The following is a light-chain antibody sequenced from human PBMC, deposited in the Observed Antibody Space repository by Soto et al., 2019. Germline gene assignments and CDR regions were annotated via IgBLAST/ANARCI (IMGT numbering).Light chain of an antibody. J-gene: IGKJ5*01. V-gene: IGKV3-15*01. CDR2: GAS. CDR3: QQYHNWPIT. CDR1: QSISTF. Sequence: ELVMTQSPATLSVAPGERATLSCRASQSISTFLAWYQQKPGQAPRLLIYGASTRATGIPARFSGSGSGTEFTLTISSLQSEDFAVYYCQQYHNWPITFGQGTRLEIK.